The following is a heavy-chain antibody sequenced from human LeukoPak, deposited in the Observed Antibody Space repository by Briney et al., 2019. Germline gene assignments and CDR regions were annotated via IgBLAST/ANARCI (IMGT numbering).Heavy chain of an antibody. D-gene: IGHD3-22*01. J-gene: IGHJ4*02. Sequence: PSETLSLTCTVSAGSISSSSYHWGWIRQPPGKGLEWIGSIHYSGSTYYNPSLKSRVTISVHTSKNHSPPAEPSVTGADTAVYFCARLPNSSGCFDYWGQGTLVTVSS. CDR2: IHYSGST. CDR1: AGSISSSSYH. V-gene: IGHV4-39*02. CDR3: ARLPNSSGCFDY.